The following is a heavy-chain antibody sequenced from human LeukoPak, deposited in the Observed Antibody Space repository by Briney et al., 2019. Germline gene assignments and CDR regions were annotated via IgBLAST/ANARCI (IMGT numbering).Heavy chain of an antibody. CDR3: AGARGSDWYFDL. V-gene: IGHV3-48*03. J-gene: IGHJ2*01. Sequence: GGSLRLSCAASGFTFSSYEMTWVRQAPGKGLEWVSYISSSGSTIYYADSVKGRFTISRDNAKNSLYLQMNSLRAEDTAVYYCAGARGSDWYFDLWGRGTLVTVSS. CDR1: GFTFSSYE. CDR2: ISSSGSTI.